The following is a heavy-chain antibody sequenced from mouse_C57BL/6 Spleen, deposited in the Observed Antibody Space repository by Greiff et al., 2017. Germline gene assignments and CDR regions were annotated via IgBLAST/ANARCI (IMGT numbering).Heavy chain of an antibody. D-gene: IGHD4-1*02. J-gene: IGHJ3*01. CDR2: ISSGSSTI. Sequence: EVQLQQSGGGLVKPGGSLKLSCAASGFTFSDYGMHWVRQAPEKGLEWVAYISSGSSTIYYADTVKGRFTISRDNAKNTLFLQMTSLRSEDTAMYYCALNWDGFAYWGQGTLVTVSA. CDR1: GFTFSDYG. CDR3: ALNWDGFAY. V-gene: IGHV5-17*01.